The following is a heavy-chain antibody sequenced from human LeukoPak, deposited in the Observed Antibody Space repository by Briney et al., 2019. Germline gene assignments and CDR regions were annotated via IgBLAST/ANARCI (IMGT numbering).Heavy chain of an antibody. D-gene: IGHD3-10*01. Sequence: SETLSLTCTVSGGSISSYYWSWIRQPPGKGLEWIGYIYYSGSTNYNPSLKSRVTISVDTSKNQFSLKLSSVTAADTAVYYCARESYGSGSSRTYFDYWGQGTLVTVSS. J-gene: IGHJ4*02. CDR1: GGSISSYY. CDR3: ARESYGSGSSRTYFDY. V-gene: IGHV4-59*01. CDR2: IYYSGST.